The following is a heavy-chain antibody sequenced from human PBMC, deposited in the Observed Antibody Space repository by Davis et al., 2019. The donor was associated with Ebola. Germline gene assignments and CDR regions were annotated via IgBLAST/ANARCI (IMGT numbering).Heavy chain of an antibody. Sequence: PSETLSLTCAVYGGSFSGYYWSWIRQPPGKGLEWIGEINHSGSTNYNPSLKSRVTISVDTSKNQFSPKLSSVTAADTAVYYCARGRFSGYYGSGSFPLDYWGQGTLVTVSS. D-gene: IGHD3-10*01. J-gene: IGHJ4*02. CDR3: ARGRFSGYYGSGSFPLDY. V-gene: IGHV4-34*01. CDR2: INHSGST. CDR1: GGSFSGYY.